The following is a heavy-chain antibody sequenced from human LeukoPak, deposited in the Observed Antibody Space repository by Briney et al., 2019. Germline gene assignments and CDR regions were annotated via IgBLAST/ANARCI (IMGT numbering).Heavy chain of an antibody. V-gene: IGHV3-7*03. Sequence: GGSLRLSCAASGFTFSLYWMNWVRRAPGKGLEWVANIKQDGSEKNYVDSVKGRFTISRDNAKNSLYLQMNNLRVEDTAMYYCASPVGATTVRAFDIWGQGTMVTVSS. D-gene: IGHD1-26*01. CDR3: ASPVGATTVRAFDI. CDR1: GFTFSLYW. J-gene: IGHJ3*02. CDR2: IKQDGSEK.